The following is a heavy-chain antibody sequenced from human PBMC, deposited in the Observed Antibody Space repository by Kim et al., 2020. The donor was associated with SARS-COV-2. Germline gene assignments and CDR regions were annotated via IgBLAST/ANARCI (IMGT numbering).Heavy chain of an antibody. CDR3: AREGGGVVVTFAFES. CDR2: IIPIFGTA. CDR1: GDTFSNSA. D-gene: IGHD2-21*02. V-gene: IGHV1-69*13. Sequence: SVKVSCKSSGDTFSNSAINWVRQAPGKGLEWMGGIIPIFGTANYAQKFQARVAITADESTTTVYMELTSLRSDDTAVYYCAREGGGVVVTFAFESWGQGPLVPVSS. J-gene: IGHJ4*02.